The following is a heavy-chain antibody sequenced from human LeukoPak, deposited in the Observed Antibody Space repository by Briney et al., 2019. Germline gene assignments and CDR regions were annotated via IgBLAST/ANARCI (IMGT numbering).Heavy chain of an antibody. D-gene: IGHD2-21*01. V-gene: IGHV3-23*01. CDR1: GFTFSNCA. CDR2: ISTSGGST. CDR3: ARVVGDTGYYFDY. J-gene: IGHJ4*02. Sequence: GGSLRLSCAASGFTFSNCAMSWVRQAPGKGLEWVSAISTSGGSTYYADSVKGRFTISRDNAKNSLYLQMNSLRAEDTAVYYCARVVGDTGYYFDYWGQGTLVTVSS.